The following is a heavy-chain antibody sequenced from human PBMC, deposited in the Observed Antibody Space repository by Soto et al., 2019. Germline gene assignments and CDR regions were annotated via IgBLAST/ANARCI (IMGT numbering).Heavy chain of an antibody. V-gene: IGHV1-18*04. J-gene: IGHJ4*02. CDR1: GYIFSDYG. D-gene: IGHD4-17*01. CDR2: ISGYSGNA. CDR3: AKRTSGTTWGESDY. Sequence: QVQVMQSGAEVKKPGDSVKVSCKTSGYIFSDYGINWVRQAPGRGLEWMGWISGYSGNANLAQKVQGRVTMTTDKSTRTAYMALRRLRSLDTAVYYCAKRTSGTTWGESDYWGQGTLVTVSS.